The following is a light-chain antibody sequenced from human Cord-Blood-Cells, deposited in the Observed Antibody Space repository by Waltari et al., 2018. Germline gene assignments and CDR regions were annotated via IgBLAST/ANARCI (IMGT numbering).Light chain of an antibody. J-gene: IGKJ3*01. CDR1: QSVLYSSNNKNY. CDR3: QRYYSTPFT. CDR2: WAS. V-gene: IGKV4-1*01. Sequence: DIVMTQSPDSLAVSLGERATINCKSSQSVLYSSNNKNYLAWYQQKPGQSPNLLIYWASTRESGVPDRFSGSGSGTDFTLTISSLQAEDVAVYYCQRYYSTPFTFGPGTKVDIK.